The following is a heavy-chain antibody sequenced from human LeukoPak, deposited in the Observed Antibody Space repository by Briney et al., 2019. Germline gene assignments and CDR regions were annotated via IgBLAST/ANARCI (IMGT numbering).Heavy chain of an antibody. J-gene: IGHJ5*02. CDR2: INPNSGGT. V-gene: IGHV1-2*02. D-gene: IGHD4-17*01. CDR1: GYTFTGYY. Sequence: GALVKVSCKASGYTFTGYYMHWVRQAPGQGLEWMGWINPNSGGTNYAQKFQGRVTMARDTSISTAYMELSRLRSDDTAVYYCARDIGDYGTYNWFDPWGQGTLVTVSS. CDR3: ARDIGDYGTYNWFDP.